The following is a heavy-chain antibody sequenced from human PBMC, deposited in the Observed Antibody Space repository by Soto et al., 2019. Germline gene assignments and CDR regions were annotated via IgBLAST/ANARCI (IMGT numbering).Heavy chain of an antibody. V-gene: IGHV1-46*01. D-gene: IGHD2-2*01. Sequence: QVQLVQSGAEVKKPGASVKVSCKASGYTFTSYYMHWVRQAPGQGLEWMGIINPSGTTTDYAQKFQGRVTMTRDTSTSTYYMELSRLRSEDTAVYYCARPQIASHSYSGMDVWGQGTTVTVSS. CDR1: GYTFTSYY. CDR2: INPSGTTT. CDR3: ARPQIASHSYSGMDV. J-gene: IGHJ6*02.